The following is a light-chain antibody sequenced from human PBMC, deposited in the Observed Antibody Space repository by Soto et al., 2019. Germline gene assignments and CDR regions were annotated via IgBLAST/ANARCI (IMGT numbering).Light chain of an antibody. V-gene: IGKV1-5*03. CDR3: QHYNSYSEA. J-gene: IGKJ1*01. CDR2: KAS. Sequence: IQMAQTLSSLAGSVGDKFTITCRASQTISSWLAWYQQKPGKAPKLLIYKASTLKSGVPSRFSGSGSGTEFTLTISSLQPDDFATYYCQHYNSYSEAFGQRSNVDVK. CDR1: QTISSW.